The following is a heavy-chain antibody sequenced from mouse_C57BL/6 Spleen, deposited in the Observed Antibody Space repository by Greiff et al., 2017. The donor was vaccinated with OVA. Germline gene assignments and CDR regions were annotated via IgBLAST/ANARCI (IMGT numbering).Heavy chain of an antibody. V-gene: IGHV1-4*01. J-gene: IGHJ4*01. CDR1: GYTFTSYT. CDR3: ASYDYDAMDY. Sequence: VQLQQSGAELARPGASVKMSCKASGYTFTSYTMHWVKQRPGQGLEWIGYINPSSGYTKYNQKFKDKATLTADKSSSTAYMQLSSLTSEDFAVYYCASYDYDAMDYWGQGTSVTVSS. CDR2: INPSSGYT.